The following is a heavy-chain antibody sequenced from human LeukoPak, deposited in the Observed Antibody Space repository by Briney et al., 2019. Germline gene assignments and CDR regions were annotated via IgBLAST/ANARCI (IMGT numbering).Heavy chain of an antibody. V-gene: IGHV3-30*03. CDR3: APTTFLAAAGTNNWFDP. J-gene: IGHJ5*02. CDR2: ISYDGSNK. Sequence: QPGGSLRLSCAASGFTFSSYGMHWVRQAPGKGLEWVAVISYDGSNKYYADSVKGRFTIPRDNSKNTLYLQMNSLRAEDTAVYYCAPTTFLAAAGTNNWFDPWGQGTLVTVSS. D-gene: IGHD6-13*01. CDR1: GFTFSSYG.